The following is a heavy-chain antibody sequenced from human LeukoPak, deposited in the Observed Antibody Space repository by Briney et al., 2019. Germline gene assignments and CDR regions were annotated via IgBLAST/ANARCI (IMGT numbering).Heavy chain of an antibody. V-gene: IGHV4-34*01. D-gene: IGHD2-21*01. J-gene: IGHJ3*02. CDR3: ARGLRVIDAFDI. Sequence: SETLSLTCAVYGGSFSGYYWSWIRQPPGEGLEWIGEINHSGSTNYNPSLKGRVTISVDTSKNQFSLKLSSVTAADTAVYYCARGLRVIDAFDIWGQGAMVTVSS. CDR1: GGSFSGYY. CDR2: INHSGST.